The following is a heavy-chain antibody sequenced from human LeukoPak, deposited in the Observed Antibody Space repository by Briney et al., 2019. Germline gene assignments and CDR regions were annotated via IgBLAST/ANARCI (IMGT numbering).Heavy chain of an antibody. CDR2: IRYDGSNK. D-gene: IGHD2-2*01. Sequence: GGSLRLSCAASGFTFSSYGMHWVRQAPGKGLEGVAFIRYDGSNKYYADSVKGRFTISRDNSKNTLFLQMNSLRGEDTAVYYCAKDYCSSTSCFYFGYWGQGTLVTVSS. CDR3: AKDYCSSTSCFYFGY. CDR1: GFTFSSYG. J-gene: IGHJ4*02. V-gene: IGHV3-30*02.